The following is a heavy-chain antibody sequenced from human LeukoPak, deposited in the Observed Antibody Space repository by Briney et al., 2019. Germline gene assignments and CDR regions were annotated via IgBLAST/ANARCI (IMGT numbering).Heavy chain of an antibody. D-gene: IGHD3-16*02. CDR2: INHSGST. J-gene: IGHJ4*02. V-gene: IGHV4-34*01. Sequence: SETLSLTCAVYGGSFSGYYWSRIRQPPGKGLEWIGEINHSGSTNYNPSLKSRVTISVDTSKNQFSLKLSSVTAADTAVYYCARYDVWGSYRAFDYWGQGTLVTVSS. CDR1: GGSFSGYY. CDR3: ARYDVWGSYRAFDY.